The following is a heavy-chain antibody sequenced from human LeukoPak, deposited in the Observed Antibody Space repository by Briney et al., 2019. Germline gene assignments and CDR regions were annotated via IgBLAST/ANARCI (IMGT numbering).Heavy chain of an antibody. CDR1: GFTFSDYC. V-gene: IGHV3-11*03. CDR3: ARRGTTYCTVDSCHPNWFDP. D-gene: IGHD2-15*01. Sequence: GGSLRLSCAASGFTFSDYCMTWIRQAPGRGLEWISYINGSSSDTKYADSVKGRFTISRDNAKNSLYLLMNSLRAEDTAVYYCARRGTTYCTVDSCHPNWFDPWGQGTLDTVSS. CDR2: INGSSSDT. J-gene: IGHJ5*02.